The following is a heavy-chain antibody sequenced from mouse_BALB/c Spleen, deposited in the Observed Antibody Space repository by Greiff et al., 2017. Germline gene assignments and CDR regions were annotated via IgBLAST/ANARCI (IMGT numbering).Heavy chain of an antibody. J-gene: IGHJ2*01. CDR2: ISSGGSYT. CDR1: GFTFSSYA. CDR3: ARDRGLGLRYDY. V-gene: IGHV5-9-4*01. Sequence: VESGGGLVKPGGSLKLSCAASGFTFSSYAMSWVRQSPEKRLEWVAEISSGGSYTYYPDTVTGRFTISRDNAKNTLYLEMSSLRSEDTAMYYCARDRGLGLRYDYWGQGTTLTVSS. D-gene: IGHD1-1*01.